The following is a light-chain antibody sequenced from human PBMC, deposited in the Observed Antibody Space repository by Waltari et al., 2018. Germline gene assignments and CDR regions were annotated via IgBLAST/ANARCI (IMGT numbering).Light chain of an antibody. V-gene: IGKV3-11*01. CDR3: HQRSNWPHT. Sequence: EIVLTQSPATLSLSPGDRATLSCRASQSVSDYLAWYQQKPGQAPRLLIFDASNRATGVPARFSGSGSGTDFTITISSLEPEDFAVYYCHQRSNWPHTFGQGTRLEIK. CDR1: QSVSDY. J-gene: IGKJ5*01. CDR2: DAS.